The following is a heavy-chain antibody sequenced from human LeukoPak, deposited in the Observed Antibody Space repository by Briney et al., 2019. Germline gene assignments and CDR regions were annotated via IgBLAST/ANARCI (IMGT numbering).Heavy chain of an antibody. D-gene: IGHD2-15*01. Sequence: GGSLRLSCAASGFTFSGYAMHWVRQAPGKGLEYVSGISGNGGGTYYANSVQGRFTISRDSSKNSLYLQMNSLRAEDTAVYYCARDFPIVVKYFDLWGRGTLVTVSS. V-gene: IGHV3-64*01. CDR1: GFTFSGYA. J-gene: IGHJ2*01. CDR3: ARDFPIVVKYFDL. CDR2: ISGNGGGT.